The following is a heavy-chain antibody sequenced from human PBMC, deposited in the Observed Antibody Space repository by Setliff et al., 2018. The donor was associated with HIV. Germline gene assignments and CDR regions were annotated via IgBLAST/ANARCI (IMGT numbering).Heavy chain of an antibody. CDR1: GGSISGHY. CDR3: ARDRRDDYYLTAYFDS. D-gene: IGHD1-26*01. V-gene: IGHV4-4*07. CDR2: IYITGNT. Sequence: SETLSLTCTVSGGSISGHYWTWIRQSAGKGLEWIGHIYITGNTDYNPSLKSRVTISLDTARNQFSLELTSVTATDTAVYYCARDRRDDYYLTAYFDSLGQGTVVTVSS. J-gene: IGHJ4*02.